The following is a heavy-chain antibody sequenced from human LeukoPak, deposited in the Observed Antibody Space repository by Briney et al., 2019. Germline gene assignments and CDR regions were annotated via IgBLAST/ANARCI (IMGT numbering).Heavy chain of an antibody. D-gene: IGHD2-15*01. V-gene: IGHV3-21*01. CDR3: ARDPTPRYCSGGSCYTHYGMDV. CDR1: GFTFSSYT. Sequence: GGSLRLSCAASGFTFSSYTMNWVRQAPGKGLEWVSSISSSSNYIYYADSVKGQLTISRDNAKNSLYLQMNSLRAEDTAVYYCARDPTPRYCSGGSCYTHYGMDVWGQGTTVTVSS. J-gene: IGHJ6*02. CDR2: ISSSSNYI.